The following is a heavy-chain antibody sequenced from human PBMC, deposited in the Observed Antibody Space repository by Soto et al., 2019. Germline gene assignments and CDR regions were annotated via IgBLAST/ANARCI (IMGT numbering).Heavy chain of an antibody. CDR2: INPNSGGT. Sequence: ASVKVSCKASGYTFTGYYMHWVRQAPGQGLEWMGWINPNSGGTNYAQKFQGWVTMTRDTSLSTAYMELSRLRSDDTAVYYCAKGGIVVVVAATPRYNWFDPWGQGTLVTVSS. CDR1: GYTFTGYY. J-gene: IGHJ5*02. CDR3: AKGGIVVVVAATPRYNWFDP. D-gene: IGHD2-15*01. V-gene: IGHV1-2*04.